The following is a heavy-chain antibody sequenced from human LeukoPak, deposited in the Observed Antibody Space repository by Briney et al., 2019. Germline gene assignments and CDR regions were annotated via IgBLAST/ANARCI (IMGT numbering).Heavy chain of an antibody. CDR2: ISGSGDNT. CDR1: GFSFSSYA. CDR3: AKRSGYTTGWFLDF. J-gene: IGHJ4*02. V-gene: IGHV3-23*01. Sequence: GGSLRLSCAASGFSFSSYAMSWVRQAPGKGLEWVSSISGSGDNTYYAESVKGRFTISRDNSKNTLFLQMNSLRAEDTAVFYCAKRSGYTTGWFLDFWGQGTLVTVSS. D-gene: IGHD6-19*01.